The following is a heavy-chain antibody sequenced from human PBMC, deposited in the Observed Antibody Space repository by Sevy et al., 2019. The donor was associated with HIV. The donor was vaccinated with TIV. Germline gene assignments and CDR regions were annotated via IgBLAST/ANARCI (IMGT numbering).Heavy chain of an antibody. J-gene: IGHJ4*02. D-gene: IGHD3-22*01. CDR3: ARDGSYYYDSSGYLYYFDY. CDR2: INPNSGGT. CDR1: GYTFTGYY. Sequence: ASLKVSCKASGYTFTGYYMHWVRQAPGQGLEWMGWINPNSGGTNYAQKFQGRVTMTRDTSISTAYMELSRLRSDDTAVYYCARDGSYYYDSSGYLYYFDYWGQGTLVTVSS. V-gene: IGHV1-2*02.